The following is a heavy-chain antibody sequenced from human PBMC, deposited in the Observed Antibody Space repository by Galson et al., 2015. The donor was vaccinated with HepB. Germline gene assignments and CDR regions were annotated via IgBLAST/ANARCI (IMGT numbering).Heavy chain of an antibody. CDR3: AKGGLNYYDPSAYCSAGNYFDP. Sequence: SLRLSCAASGFNFSNYAMSWVRQAPGKGLEWVSVIGGSGESTYYAASVRGRFAISRDNSKNTAYLQMSSLRVEDTALYYCAKGGLNYYDPSAYCSAGNYFDPWGQGTLVTVSS. D-gene: IGHD3-22*01. V-gene: IGHV3-23*01. J-gene: IGHJ5*02. CDR1: GFNFSNYA. CDR2: IGGSGEST.